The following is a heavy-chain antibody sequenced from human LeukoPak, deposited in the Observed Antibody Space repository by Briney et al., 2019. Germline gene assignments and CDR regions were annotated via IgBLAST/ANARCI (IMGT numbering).Heavy chain of an antibody. V-gene: IGHV3-23*01. CDR1: GFTFSSYA. CDR3: AKRIQSAMATGY. Sequence: GGSLRLSCAASGFTFSSYAMSWVRQAPGKGLEWVSDINGSGGSTYYADSVKGRFTISRDNSKNTLYLQMNSLRAEDTAVYYCAKRIQSAMATGYWGQGTLVTVSS. CDR2: INGSGGST. J-gene: IGHJ4*02. D-gene: IGHD5-18*01.